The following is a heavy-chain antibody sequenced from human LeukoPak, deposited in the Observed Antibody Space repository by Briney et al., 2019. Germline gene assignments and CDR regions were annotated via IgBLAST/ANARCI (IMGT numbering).Heavy chain of an antibody. Sequence: PGGSLRLSCAASGFTFSSYGMHWVRQAPGKGLEWVAFIRYDGSNKYYADSVKGRFTISRDNSKNTLYLQMNSLRAEDTAVYYCAKGVISWNHSGSYHHDAFDIWGQGTMVTVSS. V-gene: IGHV3-30*02. CDR3: AKGVISWNHSGSYHHDAFDI. CDR2: IRYDGSNK. J-gene: IGHJ3*02. D-gene: IGHD1-26*01. CDR1: GFTFSSYG.